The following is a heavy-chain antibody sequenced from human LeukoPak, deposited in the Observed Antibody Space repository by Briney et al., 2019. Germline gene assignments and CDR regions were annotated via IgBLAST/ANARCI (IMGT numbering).Heavy chain of an antibody. CDR1: GYTFTGYY. CDR2: INPNSGGT. J-gene: IGHJ4*02. V-gene: IGHV1-2*02. Sequence: WASVKVSCKASGYTFTGYYMHWVPQAPGQGLEWMGWINPNSGGTNYAQKFQGRVTMTRDTSISTAYMELSRLRSDDTAVYYCARGSDDFWSGYSPSYWGQGTLVTVSS. D-gene: IGHD3-3*01. CDR3: ARGSDDFWSGYSPSY.